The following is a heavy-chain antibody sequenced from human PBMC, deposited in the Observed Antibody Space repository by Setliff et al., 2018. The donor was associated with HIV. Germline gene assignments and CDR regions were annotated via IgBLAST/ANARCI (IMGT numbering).Heavy chain of an antibody. CDR2: LIPLFGTP. D-gene: IGHD4-17*01. CDR3: ARRGGYGDYPLYFDY. J-gene: IGHJ4*02. CDR1: GGTFSSYA. Sequence: GASVKVSCKASGGTFSSYAVSWVRQAPGQGLEWMGGLIPLFGTPNYAQKFQGRITIAAVGATSTAYMELSSLTFDDTAVYYCARRGGYGDYPLYFDYWGQGTLVTVSS. V-gene: IGHV1-69*13.